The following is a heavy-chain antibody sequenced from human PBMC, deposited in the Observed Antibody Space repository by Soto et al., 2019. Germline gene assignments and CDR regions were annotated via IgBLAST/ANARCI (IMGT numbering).Heavy chain of an antibody. Sequence: SETLSLTCAVSGGSISSSYWWSWVRQPPGKGLEWIGEIYHSGSTNYNTSLKSRVTISVDKSKNQFSLKVTSVTAADTAVYYCARVSGSYYSGMDVGGQGTTVTVSS. J-gene: IGHJ6*02. CDR2: IYHSGST. CDR1: GGSISSSYW. CDR3: ARVSGSYYSGMDV. V-gene: IGHV4-4*02.